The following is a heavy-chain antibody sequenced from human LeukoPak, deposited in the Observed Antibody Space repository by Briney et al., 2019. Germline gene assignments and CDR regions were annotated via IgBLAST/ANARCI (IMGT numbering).Heavy chain of an antibody. V-gene: IGHV6-1*01. CDR2: TYFRSKGYN. CDR1: GDTVSSNSAA. Sequence: SQTLSLTCAISGDTVSSNSAAWNWIRQSPSRGLEWLGRTYFRSKGYNDYAASLKGRISINPDTSKNQFSLHLNSVNPEDTAEYYSTNFYLNTWSQGSLVTDSS. D-gene: IGHD2/OR15-2a*01. J-gene: IGHJ5*02. CDR3: TNFYLNT.